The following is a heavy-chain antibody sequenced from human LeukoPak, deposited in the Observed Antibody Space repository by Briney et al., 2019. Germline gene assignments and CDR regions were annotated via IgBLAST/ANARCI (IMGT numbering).Heavy chain of an antibody. Sequence: ASVKVSCKASGYTFTIYYMHWVRQAPGQGLEWMGIINPSGGSTSYAQKFQGRVTMTRDTSTSTVYMELSSLRSEDTAVYYCARPAAAGTAYYYYGMDVWGQGTTVTVSS. CDR1: GYTFTIYY. V-gene: IGHV1-46*01. D-gene: IGHD6-13*01. J-gene: IGHJ6*02. CDR2: INPSGGST. CDR3: ARPAAAGTAYYYYGMDV.